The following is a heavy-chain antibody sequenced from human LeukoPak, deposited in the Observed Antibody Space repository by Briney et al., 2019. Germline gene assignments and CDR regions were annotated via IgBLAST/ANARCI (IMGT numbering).Heavy chain of an antibody. J-gene: IGHJ4*02. CDR2: ISSSGSTI. CDR1: GFTFSSYE. CDR3: ARGNYGDFPEFDY. D-gene: IGHD4-17*01. Sequence: GGSLRLSCAASGFTFSSYEMNWVRQAPGKGLEWVSYISSSGSTIYYADSVKGRFTISRDNAKNSLYLQMNSLRAEDTAVYYCARGNYGDFPEFDYWGQGTLVTVSS. V-gene: IGHV3-48*03.